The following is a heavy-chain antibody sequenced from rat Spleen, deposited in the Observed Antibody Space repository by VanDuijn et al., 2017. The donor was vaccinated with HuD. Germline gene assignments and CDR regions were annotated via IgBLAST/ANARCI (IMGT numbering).Heavy chain of an antibody. CDR3: TTLGNYFNY. CDR1: GFTFSDFF. V-gene: IGHV5-20*01. Sequence: EVQLVESGGGLVQPGRSLKLSCAASGFTFSDFFMAWVRQAPAKGLEWVASISYDGGSTYYRDSVKGRFTISRDNAKTTLSLQMDSLRSEDTATFYCTTLGNYFNYWGQGVMVTVSS. D-gene: IGHD1-7*01. J-gene: IGHJ2*01. CDR2: ISYDGGST.